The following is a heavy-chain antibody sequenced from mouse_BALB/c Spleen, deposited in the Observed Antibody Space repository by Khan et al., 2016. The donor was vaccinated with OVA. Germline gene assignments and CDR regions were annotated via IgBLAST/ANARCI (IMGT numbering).Heavy chain of an antibody. Sequence: EVQLQESGPSLVKPSQTLSLTCSVTGDSITSGYWNWIRKFPGINLEYMGYITYSNNTYYNPSLKSRISITRDPSKNQYYLHLNSVTIEDAATYYCARSSWDSVGYWGQGASVTVSS. J-gene: IGHJ4*01. CDR1: GDSITSGY. D-gene: IGHD4-1*01. CDR3: ARSSWDSVGY. CDR2: ITYSNNT. V-gene: IGHV3-8*02.